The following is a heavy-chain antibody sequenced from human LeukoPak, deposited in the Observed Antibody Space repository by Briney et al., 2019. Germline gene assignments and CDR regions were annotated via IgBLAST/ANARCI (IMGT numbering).Heavy chain of an antibody. CDR3: ARGRSYDYVWGSYRSLSGYYFDY. CDR2: IYHSGST. Sequence: PSETLSLTCTVSGYSISSGYYWGWIRQPPGKGLEWIGSIYHSGSTYYNPSLKSRVTISVDTPKNQFSLKLSSVTAADTAVYYCARGRSYDYVWGSYRSLSGYYFDYWGQGTLVTVSS. J-gene: IGHJ4*02. D-gene: IGHD3-16*02. V-gene: IGHV4-38-2*02. CDR1: GYSISSGYY.